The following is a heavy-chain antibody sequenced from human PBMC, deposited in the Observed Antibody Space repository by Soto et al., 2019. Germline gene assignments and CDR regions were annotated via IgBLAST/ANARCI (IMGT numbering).Heavy chain of an antibody. CDR1: GFTFSSYG. CDR2: IWYDGSNK. V-gene: IGHV3-33*01. CDR3: ARERGDHSGSYYGFDY. J-gene: IGHJ4*02. Sequence: GGSLRLSCAASGFTFSSYGMHWVRQAPGKGLEWVAVIWYDGSNKYYADSVKGRFTISRDNSKNTLYLQMNSLRAEDTAVYYCARERGDHSGSYYGFDYWGQGTLVTVSS. D-gene: IGHD1-26*01.